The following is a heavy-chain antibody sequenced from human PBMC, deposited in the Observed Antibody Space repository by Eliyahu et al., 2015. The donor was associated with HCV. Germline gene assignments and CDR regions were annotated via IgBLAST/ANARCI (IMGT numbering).Heavy chain of an antibody. J-gene: IGHJ3*02. V-gene: IGHV3-23*04. D-gene: IGHD6-13*01. Sequence: EVQLVESGGGLVQPGGSLRLSCAASGFAFSSYAIGLGRAAPRGGGGWVSAISGSGGSTYYADSVKGRFTTSRDNSKNTLYLQMNSLRAEDTAVYYCAKRAAADDAFDIWGQGTMVTVSS. CDR3: AKRAAADDAFDI. CDR1: GFAFSSYA. CDR2: ISGSGGST.